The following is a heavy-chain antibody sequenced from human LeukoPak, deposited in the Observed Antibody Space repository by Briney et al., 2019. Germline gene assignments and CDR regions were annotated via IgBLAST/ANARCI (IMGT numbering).Heavy chain of an antibody. CDR1: GFTFGSYS. D-gene: IGHD4-23*01. J-gene: IGHJ4*02. V-gene: IGHV3-48*04. CDR3: AEWVGTLGSLDF. CDR2: ISSVSNAI. Sequence: AGGSLRLSCAASGFTFGSYSMNWVRQAPGKGLEWLSYISSVSNAIYYADSVKGRFTISRDNGKNSLYLQLNSLRAEDTAVYYCAEWVGTLGSLDFWGQGTLVTVSS.